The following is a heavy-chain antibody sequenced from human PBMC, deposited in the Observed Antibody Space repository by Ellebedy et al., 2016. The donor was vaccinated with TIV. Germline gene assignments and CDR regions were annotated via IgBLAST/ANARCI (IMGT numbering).Heavy chain of an antibody. V-gene: IGHV3-9*01. CDR3: AKDKARSGWYAFSYFDY. CDR1: GFTFDDYA. J-gene: IGHJ4*02. D-gene: IGHD6-19*01. Sequence: GGSLRLXXAASGFTFDDYAMHWVRQAPGKGLEWVSGISWNSGSIGYADSVKVRFTISRDNAKNSLYLQMNSLRAEDTALYYCAKDKARSGWYAFSYFDYWGQGTLVTVSS. CDR2: ISWNSGSI.